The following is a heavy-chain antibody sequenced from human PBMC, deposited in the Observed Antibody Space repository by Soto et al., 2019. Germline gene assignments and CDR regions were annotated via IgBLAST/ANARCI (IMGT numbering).Heavy chain of an antibody. D-gene: IGHD3-22*01. CDR1: GGSISSYY. Sequence: SETLSLTCTVSGGSISSYYWSWIRQPPGKGLEWIGYIYYSGSTNYNPSLKSRVTISVDTSKNQFSLKLSSVTAADTAVYYCARVVYDSSGYYYVGYWGQGTLVTVSS. J-gene: IGHJ4*02. V-gene: IGHV4-59*01. CDR3: ARVVYDSSGYYYVGY. CDR2: IYYSGST.